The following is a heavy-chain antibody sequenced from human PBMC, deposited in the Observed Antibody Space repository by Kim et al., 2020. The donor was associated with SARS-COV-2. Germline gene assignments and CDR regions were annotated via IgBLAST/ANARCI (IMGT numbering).Heavy chain of an antibody. Sequence: SENLSLTCTVSGGSVNNGSYYWGWIRQPPGKGLEWIGTIYFTESTFYNPSLITRVTMSVDTSKNHFSLRLTSVTAADTAVYYCARASHGAPYDFVWGSYRYYFDSFGQGTLVTVSS. D-gene: IGHD3-16*02. CDR1: GGSVNNGSYY. CDR2: IYFTEST. CDR3: ARASHGAPYDFVWGSYRYYFDS. J-gene: IGHJ4*02. V-gene: IGHV4-39*02.